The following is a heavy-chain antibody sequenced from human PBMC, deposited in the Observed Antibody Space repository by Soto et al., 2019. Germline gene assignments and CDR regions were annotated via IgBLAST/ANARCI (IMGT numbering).Heavy chain of an antibody. Sequence: QLQLQESGPGLVRPSETLSLTCTVSGGSIANNNYFWGWIRQPPGKGLEWIGSAAYSGGTYKNPSLKSRLTISVDTSKNQFSLRLTSVTAADTAVYYCAKVVVGANSLSDFDSWGQGTLVTVSS. CDR3: AKVVVGANSLSDFDS. D-gene: IGHD2-15*01. J-gene: IGHJ4*02. CDR2: AAYSGGT. CDR1: GGSIANNNYF. V-gene: IGHV4-39*01.